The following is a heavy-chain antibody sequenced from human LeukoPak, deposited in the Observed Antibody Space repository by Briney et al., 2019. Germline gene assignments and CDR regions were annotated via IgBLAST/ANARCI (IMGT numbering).Heavy chain of an antibody. V-gene: IGHV4-59*01. CDR2: IYYSGST. Sequence: KPSETLSLTCTVSGGSISSYYWSWIRQPPGKGLEWIGYIYYSGSTNYNPSLKSRVTISVDTSKNQFSLKLSSVTAADTAVYYCARAGFDSSGYYNAYNWFDPWGQGTLVTVSS. CDR1: GGSISSYY. J-gene: IGHJ5*02. CDR3: ARAGFDSSGYYNAYNWFDP. D-gene: IGHD3-22*01.